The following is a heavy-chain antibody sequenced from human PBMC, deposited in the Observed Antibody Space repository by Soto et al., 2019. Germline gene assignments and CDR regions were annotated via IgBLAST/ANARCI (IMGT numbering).Heavy chain of an antibody. V-gene: IGHV1-24*01. CDR3: ATGAKKWELPNFDY. CDR1: GYTLTELS. Sequence: ASVKVSCKVSGYTLTELSMHWVRQAPGKGLEWMGGFDPEDGETIYAQKFRGRVTMTEDISTDTAYMELSSLRSEDTAVYYCATGAKKWELPNFDYWGQGTLVTVSS. CDR2: FDPEDGET. D-gene: IGHD1-26*01. J-gene: IGHJ4*02.